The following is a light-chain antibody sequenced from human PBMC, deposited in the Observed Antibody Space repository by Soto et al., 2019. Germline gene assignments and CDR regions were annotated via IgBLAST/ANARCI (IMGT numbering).Light chain of an antibody. V-gene: IGLV3-21*04. CDR1: DIGSKS. Sequence: VLTQAPSVAVAPGQTATISCGGNDIGSKSVHWYQQKPGQAPDLVMYFDNDRPSGIPERFSGSNSGNTATLTISRVESADEADYYCHAWHDRGVVFGGGTKLTVL. CDR2: FDN. CDR3: HAWHDRGVV. J-gene: IGLJ2*01.